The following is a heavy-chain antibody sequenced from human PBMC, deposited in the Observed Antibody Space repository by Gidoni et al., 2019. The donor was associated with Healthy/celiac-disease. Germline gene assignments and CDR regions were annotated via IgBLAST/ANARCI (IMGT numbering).Heavy chain of an antibody. CDR3: ARSPTFSSGWHYYFDY. CDR1: GGSFSGYY. CDR2: INHSGST. V-gene: IGHV4-34*01. J-gene: IGHJ4*02. D-gene: IGHD6-19*01. Sequence: QVQLQQWGAGLLKPSETLSLTCAVYGGSFSGYYWSWIRQPPGKGLEWIGEINHSGSTNYNPSLKSRVTISVDTSKNQCSLKLSSVTAADTAVYYCARSPTFSSGWHYYFDYWGQGTLVTVSS.